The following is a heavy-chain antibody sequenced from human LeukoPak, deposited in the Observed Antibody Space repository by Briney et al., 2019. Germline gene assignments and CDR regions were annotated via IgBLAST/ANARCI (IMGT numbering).Heavy chain of an antibody. CDR3: ARGRGAAAVYYSDY. V-gene: IGHV1-2*05. D-gene: IGHD6-13*01. CDR2: INPNSGGT. J-gene: IGHJ4*02. CDR1: GYTFIGYY. Sequence: ASVKVSCKASGYTFIGYYMYWVRQAPGQGLEWMGRINPNSGGTNYAQKFQGRVTMTRDTSISTVYMELSSLRSDDTDVYYCARGRGAAAVYYSDYWGQGTLVTVSS.